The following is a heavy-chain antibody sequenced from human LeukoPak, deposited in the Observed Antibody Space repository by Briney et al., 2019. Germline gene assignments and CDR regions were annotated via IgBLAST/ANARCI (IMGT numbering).Heavy chain of an antibody. CDR2: ISGSGGST. V-gene: IGHV3-23*01. Sequence: PGGSLRLSCAASGFTFSSYAMSSVRQAPGKGLEWVSAISGSGGSTYYADSVKGRFTISRDNSKNTLYLQMNSLRAEDTAVYYCARYNWNDANFDYWGQGTLVTVSS. D-gene: IGHD1-1*01. J-gene: IGHJ4*02. CDR3: ARYNWNDANFDY. CDR1: GFTFSSYA.